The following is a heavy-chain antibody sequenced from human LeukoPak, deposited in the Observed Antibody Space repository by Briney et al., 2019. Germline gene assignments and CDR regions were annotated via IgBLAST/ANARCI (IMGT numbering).Heavy chain of an antibody. CDR3: ARDGVVVVAASRGLNRFDP. V-gene: IGHV4-4*07. D-gene: IGHD2-15*01. Sequence: SETLSLTCTVSGGSISSYYWSWIRQPAGKGLEWIGRIYTSGSTNYNPSLKSRVTMSVDTSKNQFSLKLSSVTAADTAVYYCARDGVVVVAASRGLNRFDPWGQGTLVTVSS. CDR2: IYTSGST. CDR1: GGSISSYY. J-gene: IGHJ5*02.